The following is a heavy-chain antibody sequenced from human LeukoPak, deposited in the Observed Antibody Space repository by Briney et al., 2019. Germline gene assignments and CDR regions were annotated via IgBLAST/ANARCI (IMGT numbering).Heavy chain of an antibody. Sequence: ASVKVSCKASGYTFTSYNINWVRQATGQGLEWMGIINPSGGSTSCAQKFQGRVTMTRDMSTSTVYMELSSLRSEDTAVYYCARAVEKLLYYFDYWGQGTLVTVSS. CDR3: ARAVEKLLYYFDY. V-gene: IGHV1-46*01. D-gene: IGHD2/OR15-2a*01. CDR2: INPSGGST. CDR1: GYTFTSYN. J-gene: IGHJ4*02.